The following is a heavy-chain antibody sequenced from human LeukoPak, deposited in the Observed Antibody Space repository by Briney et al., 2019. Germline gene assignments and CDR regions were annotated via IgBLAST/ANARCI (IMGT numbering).Heavy chain of an antibody. J-gene: IGHJ4*02. CDR3: ARGGYYYDSSGYYSSDY. CDR2: ISYDGSNK. Sequence: PGGFLRLSCAASGFTFSSYSMHWVRQAPGKGLEWVAVISYDGSNKYYADSVKGRFTISRDNSKNTLYLQMNSLRAEDTAVYYCARGGYYYDSSGYYSSDYWGQGTLVTVSS. D-gene: IGHD3-22*01. V-gene: IGHV3-30-3*01. CDR1: GFTFSSYS.